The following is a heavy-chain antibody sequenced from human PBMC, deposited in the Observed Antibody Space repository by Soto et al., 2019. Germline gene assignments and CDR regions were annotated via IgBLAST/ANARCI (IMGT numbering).Heavy chain of an antibody. Sequence: SETLSLTCTASGGSISNSSYLWGWIRQPPGKGLQWIGSVSYSGSTYYNPSLKSRVTISVDTSKTQSSLRLSSVTAEDTAVYYCARDYDFWSGYYNWFDPWGQGTLVTVSS. D-gene: IGHD3-3*01. CDR1: GGSISNSSYL. CDR2: VSYSGST. J-gene: IGHJ5*02. V-gene: IGHV4-39*02. CDR3: ARDYDFWSGYYNWFDP.